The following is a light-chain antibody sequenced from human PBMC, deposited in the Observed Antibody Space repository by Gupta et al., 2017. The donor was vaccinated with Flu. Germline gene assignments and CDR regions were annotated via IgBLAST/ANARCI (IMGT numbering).Light chain of an antibody. CDR2: EVS. CDR3: SSYAEYKNEI. J-gene: IGLJ2*01. V-gene: IGLV2-8*01. Sequence: SVTISCTGTSSDVGGYNYVSWYQQHPGKAPELMIYEVSKRPSGVPDRFAGSKSGTTASLTVSGLQAEDEAYYYCSSYAEYKNEIFGGGTKLTVL. CDR1: SSDVGGYNY.